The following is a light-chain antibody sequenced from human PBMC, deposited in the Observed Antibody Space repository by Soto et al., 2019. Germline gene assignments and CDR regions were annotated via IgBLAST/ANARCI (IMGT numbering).Light chain of an antibody. V-gene: IGLV4-69*01. CDR2: LNSDGSH. CDR3: QTWGTGIRGV. CDR1: SGHSSYA. J-gene: IGLJ7*01. Sequence: QSVLTQSPSASASLGASVKLTCTLSSGHSSYAIAWHQQQPEKGPRYLMKLNSDGSHSKGDGIPDRFSGSSSGAERYLTISSLQSEDEADYYCQTWGTGIRGVFGTGTQLTVL.